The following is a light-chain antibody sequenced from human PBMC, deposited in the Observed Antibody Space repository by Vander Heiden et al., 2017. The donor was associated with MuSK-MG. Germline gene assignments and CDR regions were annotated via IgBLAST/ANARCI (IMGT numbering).Light chain of an antibody. CDR1: ELPKHD. J-gene: IGLJ2*01. CDR3: QAADSSDTVV. CDR2: KDT. V-gene: IGLV3-25*03. Sequence: SFELTQPPSVSESPGQTSRITCLGDELPKHDAYWYRQKSGQAPVLVIYKDTERPSGIPERLSGSSSGATATLTISGVQAEDEADYYCQAADSSDTVVFGGGTKLTVL.